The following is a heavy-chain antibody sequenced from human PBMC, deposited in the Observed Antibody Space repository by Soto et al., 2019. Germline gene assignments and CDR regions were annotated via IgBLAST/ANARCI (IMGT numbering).Heavy chain of an antibody. V-gene: IGHV4-30-2*01. CDR1: GGSISSGGYS. CDR2: IYHSGST. D-gene: IGHD2-21*02. J-gene: IGHJ6*02. CDR3: ARVVTADYYHGIDV. Sequence: QLQLQESGSGLVKPSQTLSLTCAVSGGSISSGGYSWSWIRQPPGKGLEWIGYIYHSGSTYYHPSLKSRVTISVDRSKNQFSLKLSSVTAADTAVYYCARVVTADYYHGIDVWGQGTTVTVSS.